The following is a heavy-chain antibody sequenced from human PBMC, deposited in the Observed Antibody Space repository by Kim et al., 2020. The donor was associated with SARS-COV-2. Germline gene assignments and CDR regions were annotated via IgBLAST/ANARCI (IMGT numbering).Heavy chain of an antibody. Sequence: ASVKVSCKASGYTFTNNAISWVRQAPGQGLEWMGWINTDTGNPTYAQAFTRRFVFSVDTSVTTAYLQISSLDAEDTALYYCARGIWGTYRYTDYWGQGTL. CDR1: GYTFTNNA. J-gene: IGHJ4*02. D-gene: IGHD3-16*02. CDR3: ARGIWGTYRYTDY. V-gene: IGHV7-4-1*02. CDR2: INTDTGNP.